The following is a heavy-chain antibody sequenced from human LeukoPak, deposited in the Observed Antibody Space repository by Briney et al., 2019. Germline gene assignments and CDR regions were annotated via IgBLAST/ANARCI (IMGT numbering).Heavy chain of an antibody. J-gene: IGHJ4*02. CDR2: IWYDGRKK. CDR1: GFTFSSHG. CDR3: ARDRGAGRNGYDY. V-gene: IGHV3-33*01. D-gene: IGHD3-10*01. Sequence: GGSLRLSCAASGFTFSSHGMHWVRQAPGKGLEWGAVIWYDGRKKNHADSVKGRFSISRDDSKNTLYLQMNSLRAEDTAVYYCARDRGAGRNGYDYWGQGTLVTVSS.